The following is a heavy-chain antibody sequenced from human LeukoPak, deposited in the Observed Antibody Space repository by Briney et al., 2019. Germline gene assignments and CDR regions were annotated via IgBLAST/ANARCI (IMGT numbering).Heavy chain of an antibody. CDR2: INPNSGVT. V-gene: IGHV1-2*02. CDR3: ARVYSIRSFDY. D-gene: IGHD2-15*01. CDR1: GYAFIDYY. J-gene: IGHJ4*02. Sequence: ASVKVSCKASGYAFIDYYMHWVRQAPGQGLEWMGWINPNSGVTNYAEKFQGRVTVTRDTSVTTAFMELRRLTSEDTAVYYCARVYSIRSFDYWGQGTLVTVSS.